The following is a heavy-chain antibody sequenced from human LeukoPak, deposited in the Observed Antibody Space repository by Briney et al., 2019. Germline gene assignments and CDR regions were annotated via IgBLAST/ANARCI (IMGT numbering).Heavy chain of an antibody. D-gene: IGHD2-8*01. J-gene: IGHJ4*02. CDR3: ARDSRYYPIY. V-gene: IGHV4-39*07. CDR1: DDSISRSSYY. CDR2: VYYSGST. Sequence: SETLSLTCTVSDDSISRSSYYWGWIRQPPGKGLEWIGSVYYSGSTYYNPSLKSRVTISVDTSKNQFSLKLSSVTAADTAVYYCARDSRYYPIYWGQGTLVTVSS.